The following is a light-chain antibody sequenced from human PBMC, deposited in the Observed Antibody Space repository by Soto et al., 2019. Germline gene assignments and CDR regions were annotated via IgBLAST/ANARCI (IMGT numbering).Light chain of an antibody. CDR2: GAS. V-gene: IGKV3-15*01. J-gene: IGKJ4*01. CDR3: QQYNNWPLT. CDR1: QSVNSN. Sequence: EIAMTQSPATLPVSPGERATLSCRASQSVNSNLAWYQQKPGQTPRLLIYGASTRATGIPARFSGSGSGTEFTLTISSLQSEDFAAYYCQQYNNWPLTFGGGTKVEIK.